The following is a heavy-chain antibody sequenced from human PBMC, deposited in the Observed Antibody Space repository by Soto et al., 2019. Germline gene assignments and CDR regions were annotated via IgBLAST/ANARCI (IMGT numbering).Heavy chain of an antibody. D-gene: IGHD3-10*02. V-gene: IGHV6-1*01. CDR2: TYYRSKWYN. J-gene: IGHJ6*02. CDR3: ARDSIFGGNPHYYYGMDV. Sequence: PSQTLSLTCAISGDSVSSNSAAWNWIRQSPSRGLEWLGRTYYRSKWYNDYAVSVKSRITINPDTSKNQFSLQLNSVTPEDTAVYYCARDSIFGGNPHYYYGMDVWGQGTTVTVS. CDR1: GDSVSSNSAA.